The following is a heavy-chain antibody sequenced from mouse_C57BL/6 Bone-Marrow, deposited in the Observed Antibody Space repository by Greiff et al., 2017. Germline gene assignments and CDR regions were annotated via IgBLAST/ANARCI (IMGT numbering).Heavy chain of an antibody. CDR2: INYDGSST. D-gene: IGHD1-1*02. CDR1: GFTFSDYY. V-gene: IGHV5-16*01. CDR3: ARGHYAYYFDY. J-gene: IGHJ2*01. Sequence: EVHLVESEGGLVQPGSSMKLSCTASGFTFSDYYMAWVRQVPEKGLEWVANINYDGSSTYYLDSLKSRFIISRDNAKNILYLQMSSLKSEDTATYYCARGHYAYYFDYWGQGTTLTVSS.